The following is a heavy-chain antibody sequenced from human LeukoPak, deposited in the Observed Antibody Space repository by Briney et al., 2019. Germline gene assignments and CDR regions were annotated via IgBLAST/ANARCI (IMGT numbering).Heavy chain of an antibody. CDR2: ISSSSSYI. CDR1: GFTFSSYS. V-gene: IGHV3-21*04. D-gene: IGHD3-9*01. Sequence: PGGSLRLSCAASGFTFSSYSMNWVRQAPGKGLEWVSSISSSSSYIYYADSVKGRFTISRDNSNHTLSLQMSSLRAEDTAIYYCARDQAFDWFYYYYGMDVWGLGTTVIVSS. CDR3: ARDQAFDWFYYYYGMDV. J-gene: IGHJ6*02.